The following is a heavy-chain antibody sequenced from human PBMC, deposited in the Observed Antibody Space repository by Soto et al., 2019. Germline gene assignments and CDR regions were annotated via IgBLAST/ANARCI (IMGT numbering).Heavy chain of an antibody. CDR3: VRDGTKTLRDWFDP. Sequence: SETLSLTCTVSGASISGFYWSWIRKSAGKGLEWIGRIYATGATDYNPSLKSRVMMSVDTSKKQFSLKLRSVTAADTAVYYCVRDGTKTLRDWFDPWGQGISVTVSS. J-gene: IGHJ5*02. CDR1: GASISGFY. CDR2: IYATGAT. D-gene: IGHD1-1*01. V-gene: IGHV4-4*07.